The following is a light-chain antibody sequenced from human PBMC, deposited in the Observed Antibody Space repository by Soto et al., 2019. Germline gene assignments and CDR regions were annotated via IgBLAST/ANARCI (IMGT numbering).Light chain of an antibody. J-gene: IGKJ1*01. V-gene: IGKV1-33*01. CDR3: QQYDHLSWT. CDR1: QDIGNY. Sequence: DIQMTQSPSSLSASVGDRVTITCQASQDIGNYLNWYQQKPGKAPKLLIYVASYLEAGVPSRFSGSGSGTDFTFTISSLQPEDFATYYCQQYDHLSWTFGQGTKVEIK. CDR2: VAS.